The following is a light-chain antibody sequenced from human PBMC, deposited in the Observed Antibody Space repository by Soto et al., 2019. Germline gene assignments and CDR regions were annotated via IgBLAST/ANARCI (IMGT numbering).Light chain of an antibody. CDR3: QQRSNWPPIFT. J-gene: IGKJ3*01. CDR1: QSVSSY. V-gene: IGKV3-11*01. Sequence: EIVLTQSPATLSLSPGERATLSCRASQSVSSYLAWYQQKPGQAPRLLIYDASNRATGIPARFSGSGSGTALTLTITSLEPEDFAVYYCQQRSNWPPIFTFGPGTKVDF. CDR2: DAS.